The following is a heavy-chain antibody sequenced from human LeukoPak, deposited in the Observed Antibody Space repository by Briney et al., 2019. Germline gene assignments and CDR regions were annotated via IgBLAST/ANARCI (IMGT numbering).Heavy chain of an antibody. CDR1: GYSFTSYW. CDR2: IDPSDSYT. CDR3: ARHGQLELFH. D-gene: IGHD1-7*01. Sequence: GESLKISCKGSGYSFTSYWISWVRQMPGKGLEWMGRIDPSDSYTNYSPSFQGYVTISADKSISTAYLQWSSLKASDTAMYYCARHGQLELFHWGQGTLVTVSS. V-gene: IGHV5-10-1*01. J-gene: IGHJ4*02.